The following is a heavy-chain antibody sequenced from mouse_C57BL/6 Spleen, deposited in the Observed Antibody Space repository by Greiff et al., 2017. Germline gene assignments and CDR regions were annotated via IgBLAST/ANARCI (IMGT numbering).Heavy chain of an antibody. V-gene: IGHV1-7*01. CDR2: INPSSGYT. CDR1: GYTFTSYW. Sequence: QVQLKESGAELAKPGASVKLSCKASGYTFTSYWMHWVKQRPGQGLEWIGYINPSSGYTKYNQKFKDKATLTADKSSSTAYMQLSSLTYEDSAVYDCARSGSNYLWAMDYWGQGTSVTVSS. D-gene: IGHD2-5*01. CDR3: ARSGSNYLWAMDY. J-gene: IGHJ4*01.